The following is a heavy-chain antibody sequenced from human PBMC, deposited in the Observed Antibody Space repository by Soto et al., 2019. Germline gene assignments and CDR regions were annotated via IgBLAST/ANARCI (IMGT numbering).Heavy chain of an antibody. V-gene: IGHV3-74*01. CDR1: GFTFINYW. Sequence: EVQLEESGGGLVQPGGSVRLSCAASGFTFINYWMYWVRQAPGKGRVWVSRITGDGSSTDYADSGKGRFTISRDNAKNTLYLQMNSLTVEDTAVYYCARGYSGSARAYWGQGTLVTVSS. J-gene: IGHJ4*02. D-gene: IGHD3-10*01. CDR3: ARGYSGSARAY. CDR2: ITGDGSST.